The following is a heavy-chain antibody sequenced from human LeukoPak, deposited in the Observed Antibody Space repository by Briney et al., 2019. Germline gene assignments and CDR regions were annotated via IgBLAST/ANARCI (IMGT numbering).Heavy chain of an antibody. J-gene: IGHJ6*03. CDR1: GDSVSSNNW. V-gene: IGHV4-4*02. Sequence: SGTLSLTCAVSGDSVSSNNWWSWVRQPPGKGLEWIGEIYHTGSTNYNPSLKSRVTISVDKSKNQISLKLSSVTAADTAVYYCARGPRATGYYYYYYYMDVWGKGTTVTVSS. D-gene: IGHD1-14*01. CDR2: IYHTGST. CDR3: ARGPRATGYYYYYYYMDV.